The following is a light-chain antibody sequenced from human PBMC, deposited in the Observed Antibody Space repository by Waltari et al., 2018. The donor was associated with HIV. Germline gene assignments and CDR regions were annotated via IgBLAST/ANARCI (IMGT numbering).Light chain of an antibody. V-gene: IGLV1-40*01. CDR2: GNS. CDR1: SSNIGAGFD. Sequence: QSLLTQPPSVSGAPGQRVTISCTGSSSNIGAGFDVHWYQQLPGTVPKLLIDGNSIRRSGVPPRFAGSKSGPSASLAITGLQAEDEADYYCQSYDRSLSGYGVFGGGTKLTVL. CDR3: QSYDRSLSGYGV. J-gene: IGLJ2*01.